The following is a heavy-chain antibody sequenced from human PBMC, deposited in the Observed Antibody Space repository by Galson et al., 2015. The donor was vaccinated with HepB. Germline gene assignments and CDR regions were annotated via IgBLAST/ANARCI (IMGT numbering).Heavy chain of an antibody. CDR2: ISSNGGST. CDR1: GFTFSSYA. J-gene: IGHJ4*02. Sequence: SLRLSCAASGFTFSSYAMHWVRQAPGKGLEYVSAISSNGGSTYYADSVKGRFTISRDNSKNTLYLQMSSLRAEDTAVYYCVKDIEGWEYSSSSPFDYWGQGTPVTVSS. D-gene: IGHD6-6*01. V-gene: IGHV3-64D*06. CDR3: VKDIEGWEYSSSSPFDY.